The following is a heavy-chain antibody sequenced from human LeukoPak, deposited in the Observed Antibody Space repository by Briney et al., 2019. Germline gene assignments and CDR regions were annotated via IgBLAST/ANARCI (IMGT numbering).Heavy chain of an antibody. CDR2: IKQDGSKE. J-gene: IGHJ4*02. D-gene: IGHD3-10*01. CDR3: GRELDGSVDY. Sequence: GGSLRLSCAASGFTFSNQWMTWVRQAPGKGLEWVANIKQDGSKEHYVDSVEGRFTISRENAKNSLFLQMSSLRADDTAVYYCGRELDGSVDYWGQGTLVTVSS. CDR1: GFTFSNQW. V-gene: IGHV3-7*01.